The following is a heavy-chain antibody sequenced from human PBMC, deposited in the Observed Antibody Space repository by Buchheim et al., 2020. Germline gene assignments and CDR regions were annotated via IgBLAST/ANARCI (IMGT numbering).Heavy chain of an antibody. CDR1: GDLFSAYV. CDR3: ARDVSQLDGEDDY. D-gene: IGHD3-10*01. V-gene: IGHV1-46*01. J-gene: IGHJ4*02. Sequence: QVQLVQSGAEVKKPGSSVKVSCKISGDLFSAYVISWVRQAPGQGLEWMGIINPSGGSTSYAQKFQGRVTMTRDTSTSTVYMELSSLRSEDTAVYYCARDVSQLDGEDDYWGQGTL. CDR2: INPSGGST.